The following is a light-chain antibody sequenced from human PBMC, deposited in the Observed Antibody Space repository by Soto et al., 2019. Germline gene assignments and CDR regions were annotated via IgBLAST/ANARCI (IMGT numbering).Light chain of an antibody. V-gene: IGKV3-15*01. J-gene: IGKJ2*01. CDR1: QSVSSK. CDR2: GAS. CDR3: LQYKNWPYT. Sequence: EIVMTQSPATLSVSPGERDTLSCRASQSVSSKLVWYQQKPGQAPRLLFCGASTRATGIPGRFSASGSGAEFTLTISSLQSEDFAVYYCLQYKNWPYTFGQGTKLEIK.